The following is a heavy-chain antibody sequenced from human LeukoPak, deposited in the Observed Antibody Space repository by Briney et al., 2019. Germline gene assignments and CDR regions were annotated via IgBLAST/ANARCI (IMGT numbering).Heavy chain of an antibody. V-gene: IGHV2-5*02. J-gene: IGHJ4*02. D-gene: IGHD3-10*01. Sequence: SGPTLVNPTQTLTLTCTFSGFSLSTSGVGVGWIRQPPGKALEWLALIYWDHDKRYSPSLKTRLTITKDTSQNQVVLTMTNMDPVDTATYYYARLYYYGSGSYFYFDYWGQGTLVTVSS. CDR3: ARLYYYGSGSYFYFDY. CDR1: GFSLSTSGVG. CDR2: IYWDHDK.